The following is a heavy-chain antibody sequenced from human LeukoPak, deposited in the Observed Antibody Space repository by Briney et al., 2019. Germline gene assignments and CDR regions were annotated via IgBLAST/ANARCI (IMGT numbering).Heavy chain of an antibody. CDR3: ARSTGWLQEFDY. D-gene: IGHD5-24*01. CDR2: IYYSGST. Sequence: SETLSLTCTVSGGSISSSSYYWGWIRQPPGKGLEWIGNIYYSGSTYYNPSLKSRVTISVDTSKNQFSLKLSSVAAADTAVYYCARSTGWLQEFDYWGQGTLVTVSS. CDR1: GGSISSSSYY. J-gene: IGHJ4*02. V-gene: IGHV4-39*01.